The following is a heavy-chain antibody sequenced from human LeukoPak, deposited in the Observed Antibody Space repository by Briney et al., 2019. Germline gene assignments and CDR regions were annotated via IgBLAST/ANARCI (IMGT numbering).Heavy chain of an antibody. CDR3: ARTYCVNGVCSAFDY. Sequence: ASVKVSCKASGYTFNSYGISWVRQAPGQGLEWMGWISAYNGKTNYAQKLQGRVTMTTDTSTSTAYMELRSLSSDDDSLDYCARTYCVNGVCSAFDYWGQGTLVPVSS. D-gene: IGHD2-8*01. CDR1: GYTFNSYG. V-gene: IGHV1-18*01. J-gene: IGHJ4*02. CDR2: ISAYNGKT.